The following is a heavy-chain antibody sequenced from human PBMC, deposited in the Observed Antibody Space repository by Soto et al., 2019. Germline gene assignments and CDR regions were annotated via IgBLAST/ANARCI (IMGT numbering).Heavy chain of an antibody. V-gene: IGHV5-51*03. D-gene: IGHD1-26*01. CDR1: GYSFISQW. Sequence: EVQLVQSGAEVKKPGESLKISCLGSGYSFISQWIGWVRQMPGKGLEWMGIIYPGDTDTRYSPSFQGQVTISADKSISTAYLQWSSLKASDTAIYYCVSRGPPARGPFDYWGQGTLVTVSS. CDR2: IYPGDTDT. CDR3: VSRGPPARGPFDY. J-gene: IGHJ4*02.